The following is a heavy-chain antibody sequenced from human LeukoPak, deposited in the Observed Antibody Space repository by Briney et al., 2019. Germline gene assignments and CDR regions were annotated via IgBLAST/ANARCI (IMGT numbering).Heavy chain of an antibody. D-gene: IGHD1-26*01. J-gene: IGHJ4*02. CDR3: ASYSGSYYDFDY. CDR2: IYHCGST. V-gene: IGHV4-4*02. Sequence: PSETLSLTCAVSGGSISSSNWWSWVRQPPGKGLEWIGEIYHCGSTNYNPSLKSRVTISVDKSKNQFSLKLSSVTAADTAVYYCASYSGSYYDFDYWGQGTLVTVSS. CDR1: GGSISSSNW.